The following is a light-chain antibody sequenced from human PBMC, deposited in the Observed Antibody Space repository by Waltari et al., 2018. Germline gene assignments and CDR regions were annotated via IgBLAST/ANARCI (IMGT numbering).Light chain of an antibody. V-gene: IGLV3-21*02. CDR3: QVWDSSSDHVV. CDR2: DDS. J-gene: IGLJ2*01. Sequence: SYVLTQPPSVSVAPGQTARITCGGNNIGSESVHWYQQKPGQAPVLVVYDDSDRPSGIPERFSGSNSGNTATLTISGVEAGDEADYYCQVWDSSSDHVVFGGGTKLTVL. CDR1: NIGSES.